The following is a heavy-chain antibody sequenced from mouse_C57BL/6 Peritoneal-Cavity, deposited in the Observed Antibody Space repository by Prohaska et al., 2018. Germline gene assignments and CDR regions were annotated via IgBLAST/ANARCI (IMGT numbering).Heavy chain of an antibody. V-gene: IGHV1-55*01. D-gene: IGHD2-2*01. CDR3: ARKGGYDYAMDY. CDR2: IYPGSGST. Sequence: MSCKASGYTFTSYWLTWVKQRPGQGLEWIGDIYPGSGSTNYNEKFKSKATLTVDTSSSTAYMQLSSLTSEDSAVYYCARKGGYDYAMDYWGQGTSVTVSS. J-gene: IGHJ4*01. CDR1: GYTFTSYW.